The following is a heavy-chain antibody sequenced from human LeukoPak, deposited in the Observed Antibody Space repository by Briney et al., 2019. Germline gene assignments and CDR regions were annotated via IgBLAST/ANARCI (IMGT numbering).Heavy chain of an antibody. J-gene: IGHJ3*02. Sequence: TSETLSLTCTVSGGSISSYYWSWIRQPPGKGLEWIGYIYYSGSTNYNPSLKSRVTISVDTSKNQFSLKLSSVTAADTAVYYCAREAPGGAFDIWGQGTMVTASS. CDR3: AREAPGGAFDI. CDR2: IYYSGST. D-gene: IGHD2-8*02. CDR1: GGSISSYY. V-gene: IGHV4-59*01.